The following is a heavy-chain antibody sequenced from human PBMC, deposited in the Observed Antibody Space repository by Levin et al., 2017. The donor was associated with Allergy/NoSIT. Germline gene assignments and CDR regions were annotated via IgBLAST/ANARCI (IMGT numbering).Heavy chain of an antibody. D-gene: IGHD3-22*01. J-gene: IGHJ3*02. V-gene: IGHV3-33*01. CDR2: IWYDGSNK. Sequence: GGSLRLSCAASGFTFSSYGMHWVRQAPGKGLEWVAVIWYDGSNKYYADSVKGRFTISRDNSKNTLYLQMNSLRAEDTAVYYCARAYYYDSSGYYYLDAFDIWGQGTMVTVSS. CDR3: ARAYYYDSSGYYYLDAFDI. CDR1: GFTFSSYG.